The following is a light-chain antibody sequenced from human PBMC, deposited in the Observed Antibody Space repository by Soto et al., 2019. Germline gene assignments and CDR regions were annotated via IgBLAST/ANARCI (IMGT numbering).Light chain of an antibody. CDR3: QQYNHWPLYT. Sequence: EVVMTQSPATLSVSPGERATLSCRASQSVSRNLAWYQQRPGRAPRLLIYDASTRANNIPTRFSGSGSGTEFTLTISSLQSEDFAFYYCQQYNHWPLYTFGQGTKLEIK. CDR2: DAS. CDR1: QSVSRN. J-gene: IGKJ2*01. V-gene: IGKV3-15*01.